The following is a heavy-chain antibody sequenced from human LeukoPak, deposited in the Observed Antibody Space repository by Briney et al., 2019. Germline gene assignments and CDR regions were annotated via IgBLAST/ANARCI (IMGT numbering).Heavy chain of an antibody. CDR2: ISGSGGST. CDR3: AKDRGGWGYGDYEAAFDI. J-gene: IGHJ3*02. V-gene: IGHV3-23*01. CDR1: GFTFSSYG. D-gene: IGHD4-17*01. Sequence: GGSLRLSCAASGFTFSSYGMSWVRQAPGKGLEWVSAISGSGGSTYYADSVKGRFTISRDNSKNTLYLQMNSLRAEDTAVYYCAKDRGGWGYGDYEAAFDIWGQGTMVTVSS.